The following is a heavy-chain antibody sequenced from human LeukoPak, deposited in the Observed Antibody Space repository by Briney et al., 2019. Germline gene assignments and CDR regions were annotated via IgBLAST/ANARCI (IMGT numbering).Heavy chain of an antibody. J-gene: IGHJ4*02. CDR1: GGSISSSSYY. Sequence: SETLSLTCTVSGGSISSSSYYWGWIRQPPGKGLEWIGSIYYSGSTYYNPSLKSRVTISVDTSKNQFSLKLSSVTAADTAVYYCARAESESGSDYFDYWGQGTLVTVSS. CDR3: ARAESESGSDYFDY. D-gene: IGHD5-12*01. CDR2: IYYSGST. V-gene: IGHV4-39*07.